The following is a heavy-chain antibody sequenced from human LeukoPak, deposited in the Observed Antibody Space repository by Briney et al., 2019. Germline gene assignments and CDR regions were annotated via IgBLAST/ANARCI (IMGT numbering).Heavy chain of an antibody. CDR3: ARTGAAAGSGAFDI. V-gene: IGHV4-59*08. D-gene: IGHD6-13*01. CDR2: IYYSRST. Sequence: SETLSLTCAVSGGSISGYYWSWIRQPPGKGLEWIGCIYYSRSTNYNPSLKSRVTISVDTSKNQFSLKLSSVTAADAAVYYCARTGAAAGSGAFDIWGQGTMVTVSS. CDR1: GGSISGYY. J-gene: IGHJ3*02.